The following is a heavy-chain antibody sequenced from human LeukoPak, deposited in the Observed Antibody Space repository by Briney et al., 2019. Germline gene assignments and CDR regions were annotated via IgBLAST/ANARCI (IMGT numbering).Heavy chain of an antibody. J-gene: IGHJ3*02. V-gene: IGHV4-34*01. CDR3: AVFVVGAAFSDAFDI. Sequence: SETLSLTCAVYGGSFSGYYWSWLRQPPGKGLEWIGEINHSGSTNYNPSLKSRVTISVDTSKNQFSLKLSSVTAADTAVYYCAVFVVGAAFSDAFDIWGQGTMVTVSS. CDR1: GGSFSGYY. CDR2: INHSGST. D-gene: IGHD2-15*01.